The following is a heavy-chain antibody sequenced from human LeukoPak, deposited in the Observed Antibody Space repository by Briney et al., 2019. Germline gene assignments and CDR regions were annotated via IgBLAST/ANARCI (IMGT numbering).Heavy chain of an antibody. CDR1: GGSISSSSYY. J-gene: IGHJ4*02. V-gene: IGHV4-39*01. D-gene: IGHD2-2*02. CDR2: IYYSGST. CDR3: ARQSSTSCYIDY. Sequence: KPSETLSLTCTVSGGSISSSSYYWGWIRQPPGKGLGWIGSIYYSGSTFYNPSLKSRVTISVDTSKNQFSLKLSPVTATDTAVYFCARQSSTSCYIDYWGQGTLVAVSS.